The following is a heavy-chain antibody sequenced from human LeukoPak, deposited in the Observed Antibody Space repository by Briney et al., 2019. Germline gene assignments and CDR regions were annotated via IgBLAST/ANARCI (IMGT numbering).Heavy chain of an antibody. V-gene: IGHV3-23*01. CDR1: GFTFSSYA. CDR2: ISGSGGST. J-gene: IGHJ4*02. Sequence: PGGSLRLSCAASGFTFSSYAMSWVRQAPGKGLEWVSAISGSGGSTYYADSVKGRFTISRDNSKNTLYLQMNSLRAEDTAVYYCASSIYYYDSSGPLDYWGQGTLVTVSS. D-gene: IGHD3-22*01. CDR3: ASSIYYYDSSGPLDY.